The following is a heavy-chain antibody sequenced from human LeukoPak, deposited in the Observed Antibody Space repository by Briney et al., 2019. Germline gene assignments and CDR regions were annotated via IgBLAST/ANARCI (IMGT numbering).Heavy chain of an antibody. Sequence: GGSLRLSCAASGFSFSSYSMDWVRQAPGKGLEWVSSIISSGTYIYYADSVKGRFTISRDNARNSLSLQMNSLRAEDTAVYYCARDGDILTGYYFDYWGQGTLVTVSS. CDR2: IISSGTYI. CDR3: ARDGDILTGYYFDY. CDR1: GFSFSSYS. J-gene: IGHJ4*02. V-gene: IGHV3-21*01. D-gene: IGHD3-9*01.